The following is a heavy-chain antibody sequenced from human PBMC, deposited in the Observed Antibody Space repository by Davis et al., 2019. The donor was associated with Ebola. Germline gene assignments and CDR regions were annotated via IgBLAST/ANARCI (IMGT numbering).Heavy chain of an antibody. CDR2: ISGSGGST. Sequence: GESLKISCAASGFTFSSYAMSWVRQAPGKGLEWVSAISGSGGSTYYADSVKGRFTISRDNSKNTLYLQMNSLRAEDTAVYYCAEDPRGAVAGTCYFDYWGQGTLVTVSS. D-gene: IGHD6-19*01. CDR1: GFTFSSYA. V-gene: IGHV3-23*01. J-gene: IGHJ4*02. CDR3: AEDPRGAVAGTCYFDY.